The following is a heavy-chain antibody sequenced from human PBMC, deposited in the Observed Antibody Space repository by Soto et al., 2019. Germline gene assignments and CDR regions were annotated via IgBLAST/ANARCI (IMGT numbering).Heavy chain of an antibody. V-gene: IGHV1-8*01. J-gene: IGHJ6*03. CDR2: MSPNSGNT. Sequence: ASVKVSCKDSGYTFTSYDIKWVRQATGQGLEWMGWMSPNSGNTGYAQKFQGRVTMTRNTSISTAYMELSSLRSEDTAVYYCARLGSSSSWFYYYYYMDVWGKGTTVTVSS. CDR3: ARLGSSSSWFYYYYYMDV. CDR1: GYTFTSYD. D-gene: IGHD6-6*01.